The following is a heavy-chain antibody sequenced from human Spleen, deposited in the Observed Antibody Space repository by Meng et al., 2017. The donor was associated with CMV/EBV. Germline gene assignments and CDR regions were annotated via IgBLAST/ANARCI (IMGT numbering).Heavy chain of an antibody. D-gene: IGHD2-2*01. CDR1: GFTFSSYW. CDR2: ISSSGSTI. CDR3: ARSHIVVVPAARYYYYYGMDV. J-gene: IGHJ6*02. V-gene: IGHV3-48*04. Sequence: GGSLRLSCAASGFTFSSYWMSWVRQAPGKGLEWVSYISSSGSTIYYADSVKGRFTISRDNAKNSLYLQMNSLRAEDTAVYYCARSHIVVVPAARYYYYYGMDVWGQGTTVTVSS.